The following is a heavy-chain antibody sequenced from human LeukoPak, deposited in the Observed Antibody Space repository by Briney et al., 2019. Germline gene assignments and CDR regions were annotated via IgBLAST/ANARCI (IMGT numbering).Heavy chain of an antibody. CDR3: ARDRGIPYYFDY. CDR1: GFTFSDCH. V-gene: IGHV3-64*01. Sequence: GGSLRLSCAASGFTFSDCHMTWVRQAPGKGLEYVSAISSNGGSTYYANSVKGRFTISRDNSKNTLYLQMGSLRAEDMAVYYCARDRGIPYYFDYWGQGTLVTVSS. D-gene: IGHD1-14*01. J-gene: IGHJ4*02. CDR2: ISSNGGST.